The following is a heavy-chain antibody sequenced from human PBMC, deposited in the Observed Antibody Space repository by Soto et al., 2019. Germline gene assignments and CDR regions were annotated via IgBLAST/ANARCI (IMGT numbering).Heavy chain of an antibody. CDR1: GYSFTSYW. V-gene: IGHV5-51*01. CDR2: IYPGDSDT. D-gene: IGHD6-19*01. J-gene: IGHJ1*01. Sequence: PGESLKISCKVSGYSFTSYWIGWVRQMPGKGLEWMGIIYPGDSDTRYSPSFQGQVTISADKSISTAYLQWSSLKASDTAMYYCARSSSGWYSLEYFQHWGQGTLVTVSS. CDR3: ARSSSGWYSLEYFQH.